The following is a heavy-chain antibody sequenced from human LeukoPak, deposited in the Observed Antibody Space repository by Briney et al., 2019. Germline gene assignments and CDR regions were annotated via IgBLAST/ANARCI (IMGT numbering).Heavy chain of an antibody. Sequence: GGSLRLSCTATGFTFSDHYMDWVRQAPGKGLEWVGRARNKANRYTTEYAASVKGRFTISRDDSQSSLFLQMNALKTEDTAMYYCARVGTYSSDWSLDYWGQGTLVTVSS. V-gene: IGHV3-72*01. D-gene: IGHD6-19*01. CDR1: GFTFSDHY. CDR2: ARNKANRYTT. CDR3: ARVGTYSSDWSLDY. J-gene: IGHJ4*02.